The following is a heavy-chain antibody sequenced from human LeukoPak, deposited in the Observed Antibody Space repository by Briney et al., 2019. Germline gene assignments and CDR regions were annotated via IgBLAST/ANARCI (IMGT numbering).Heavy chain of an antibody. D-gene: IGHD5-12*01. J-gene: IGHJ4*02. Sequence: SGGSLRLSCAASGFTFSNYAMSWVRQAPGKGMEWVSTVSGGGDYISYADSVKGRFTISRDNTKNTLYMQMNSLRVEDTAVYYCVKGGYDFVEVAYFDFWGQGTLVTVSS. CDR2: VSGGGDYI. V-gene: IGHV3-23*01. CDR1: GFTFSNYA. CDR3: VKGGYDFVEVAYFDF.